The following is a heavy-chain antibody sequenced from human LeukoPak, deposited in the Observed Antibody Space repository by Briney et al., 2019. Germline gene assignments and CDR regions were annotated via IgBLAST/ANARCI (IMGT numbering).Heavy chain of an antibody. CDR2: INQDGSET. Sequence: PGGSLRLSCAASGFPFTNYWMIWVRQAPGKRPEWEGNINQDGSETNYVDSVKGRFSMSRDNAKTSLYLQMNSLRAEGTAVYYCATDRKVGAGVPRFDYWGQGALVTVPS. V-gene: IGHV3-7*01. D-gene: IGHD1-26*01. CDR1: GFPFTNYW. J-gene: IGHJ4*02. CDR3: ATDRKVGAGVPRFDY.